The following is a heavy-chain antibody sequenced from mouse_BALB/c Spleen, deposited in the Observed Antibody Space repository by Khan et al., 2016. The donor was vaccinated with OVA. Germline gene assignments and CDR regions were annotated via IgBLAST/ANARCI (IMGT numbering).Heavy chain of an antibody. V-gene: IGHV3-2*02. CDR3: ARIYGGDFDY. CDR1: GYSITSDYA. Sequence: VQLQQSGPGLVKPSQSLSLTCTVTGYSITSDYAWNWIRQFPGNKLEWMGYISYSGNTKYNPSLISRISITRDTSKNQFFLQLNSVTAEDTATYYCARIYGGDFDYWGQGTTLTVSS. CDR2: ISYSGNT. D-gene: IGHD1-1*01. J-gene: IGHJ2*01.